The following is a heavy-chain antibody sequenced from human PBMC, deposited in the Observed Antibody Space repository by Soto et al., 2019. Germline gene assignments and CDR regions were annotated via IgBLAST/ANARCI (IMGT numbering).Heavy chain of an antibody. J-gene: IGHJ4*02. CDR1: GFPFSSYG. CDR3: TTYDYIRGNYRVRWAY. Sequence: GGSLRLSCAASGFPFSSYGMHWVRQAPGKGLEWVAVIWYDGSNKYYADSVKGRFTISRDNSKNTLSLQMNSLKTEDTAIYYGTTYDYIRGNYRVRWAYWGLGTMVTVSS. D-gene: IGHD3-16*02. V-gene: IGHV3-33*08. CDR2: IWYDGSNK.